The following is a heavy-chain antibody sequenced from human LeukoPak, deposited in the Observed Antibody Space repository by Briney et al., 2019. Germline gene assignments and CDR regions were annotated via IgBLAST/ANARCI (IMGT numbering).Heavy chain of an antibody. CDR3: ARGPDCSSTSCYTYYFDY. J-gene: IGHJ4*02. CDR2: IKQDGSEK. CDR1: GFTFSSYW. D-gene: IGHD2-2*01. V-gene: IGHV3-7*01. Sequence: PGGSLRLSCAASGFTFSSYWMSWVRQAPGKGLEWVANIKQDGSEKYYVDSVKGRFTISRDNAKNSLYLQMNSLRAEDTAVYYCARGPDCSSTSCYTYYFDYWGQGTLVTVSS.